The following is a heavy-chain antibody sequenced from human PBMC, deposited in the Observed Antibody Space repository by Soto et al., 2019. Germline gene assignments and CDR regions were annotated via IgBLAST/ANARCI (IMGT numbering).Heavy chain of an antibody. CDR2: INHSGST. Sequence: PSETLSLTCAVYGGSFSGYYWSWIRQPPGKGLEWIGEINHSGSTNYNPSLKSRVTVSVDTSKNQFSLKLSSVTAADTAVYYCARFYDSSAFDYWGQGTLVTVSS. CDR1: GGSFSGYY. D-gene: IGHD3-22*01. J-gene: IGHJ4*02. CDR3: ARFYDSSAFDY. V-gene: IGHV4-34*01.